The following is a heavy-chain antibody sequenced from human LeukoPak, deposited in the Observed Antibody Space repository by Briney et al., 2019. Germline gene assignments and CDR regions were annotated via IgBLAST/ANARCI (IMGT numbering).Heavy chain of an antibody. CDR3: ARQAGWPLNWFDP. CDR1: GFTFSSYG. Sequence: GRSLRLSCAASGFTFSSYGMHWVRQAPGKGLEWVAIIWYDGSNKYYADSVKGRFTISRDNSKNTLYLQMNSLRAEDTAVYYCARQAGWPLNWFDPWGQGTLVTVSS. D-gene: IGHD2-15*01. V-gene: IGHV3-33*01. CDR2: IWYDGSNK. J-gene: IGHJ5*02.